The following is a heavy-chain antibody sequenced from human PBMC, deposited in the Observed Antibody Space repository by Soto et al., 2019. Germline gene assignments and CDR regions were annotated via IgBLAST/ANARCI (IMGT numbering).Heavy chain of an antibody. J-gene: IGHJ4*02. Sequence: PGGSLRLSCAASGFTFSNAWMSWVRQAPGKGLEWVGRIKSETDGGTTDYAAPVKGRFTISRDDSKNTLYLQMNSLKTEDTAVYYCTTEVVDMITFGGVFWGQGTLVTVSS. CDR3: TTEVVDMITFGGVF. V-gene: IGHV3-15*01. CDR1: GFTFSNAW. D-gene: IGHD3-16*01. CDR2: IKSETDGGTT.